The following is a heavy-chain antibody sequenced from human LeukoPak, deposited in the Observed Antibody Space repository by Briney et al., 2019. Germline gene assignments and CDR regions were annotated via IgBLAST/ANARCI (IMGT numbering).Heavy chain of an antibody. J-gene: IGHJ3*02. CDR1: GGSISSGGYY. D-gene: IGHD4-17*01. CDR3: AREKPYGDSGAFDI. Sequence: SETLSLTCTVSGGSISSGGYYWSWIRQPPGKGLEWVGYIYHSGSTYYNPSLKSRVTISVDRSKNQFSLKLSSVTAADTAVCYCAREKPYGDSGAFDIWGQGTMVTVSS. CDR2: IYHSGST. V-gene: IGHV4-30-2*01.